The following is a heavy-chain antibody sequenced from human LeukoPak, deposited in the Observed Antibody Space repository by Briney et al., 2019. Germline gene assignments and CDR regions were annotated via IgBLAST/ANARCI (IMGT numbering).Heavy chain of an antibody. CDR3: AKVNVWFGFDY. J-gene: IGHJ4*02. V-gene: IGHV3-30*18. CDR1: GFTLSSYG. D-gene: IGHD3-10*01. Sequence: GRSLRLSCAASGFTLSSYGMHWVRQAPGKGLEWVAVISYDGSNKDYADSVKGRFTISRDNSKNTLYLQMNSLRAEDTAVYYCAKVNVWFGFDYWGQGTLVTVSS. CDR2: ISYDGSNK.